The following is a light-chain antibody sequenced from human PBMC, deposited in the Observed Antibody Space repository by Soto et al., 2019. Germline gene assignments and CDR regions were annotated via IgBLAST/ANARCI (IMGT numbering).Light chain of an antibody. CDR2: DVS. CDR1: IGDIGSYNY. V-gene: IGLV2-14*03. J-gene: IGLJ3*02. CDR3: SSYGASSTL. Sequence: QAVVTQPASVSGSPGQSITISCAGGIGDIGSYNYVSWYQQHPGKAPKLLIYDVSYRPSGISDRFSGSKSGNTASLTISGLQPEDEADYYCSSYGASSTLFGGGTKLTVL.